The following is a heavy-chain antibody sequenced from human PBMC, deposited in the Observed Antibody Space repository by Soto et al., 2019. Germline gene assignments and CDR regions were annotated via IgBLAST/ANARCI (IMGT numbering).Heavy chain of an antibody. J-gene: IGHJ5*02. CDR2: IYYSGST. CDR1: GGSISSYY. V-gene: IGHV4-59*01. Sequence: SGTLSLTCTVYGGSISSYYWSWVRQPPGKGLEWIGYIYYSGSTNYNPSLKGRVTISVDTSKNQFSLKLSSVTAADTAVYSCVRVAVARPFAPFDPWGQRSLVTVSA. D-gene: IGHD6-19*01. CDR3: VRVAVARPFAPFDP.